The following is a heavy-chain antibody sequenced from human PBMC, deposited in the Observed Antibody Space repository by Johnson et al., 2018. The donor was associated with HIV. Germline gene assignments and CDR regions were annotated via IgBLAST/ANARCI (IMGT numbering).Heavy chain of an antibody. D-gene: IGHD1-26*01. J-gene: IGHJ3*02. CDR1: GFTFSDYY. Sequence: QVQLVESGGGLVQPGGSLRLSCAASGFTFSDYYMHWVRQAPGKGLEWVAFIRYDGSSNFYPDSVKGRFTISRDNSKNTLYLQMNSLRAEDTAVYYCARETDIAPYSGSYPTQAFDIWGQGTMVTVSS. CDR3: ARETDIAPYSGSYPTQAFDI. V-gene: IGHV3-30*02. CDR2: IRYDGSSN.